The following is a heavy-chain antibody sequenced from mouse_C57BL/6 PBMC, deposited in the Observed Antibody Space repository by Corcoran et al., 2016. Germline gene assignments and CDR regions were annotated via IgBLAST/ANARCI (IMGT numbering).Heavy chain of an antibody. D-gene: IGHD2-4*01. V-gene: IGHV1-18*01. J-gene: IGHJ3*01. Sequence: EVQLQQSGPELVKPGASVKIPCKASGYTFTDYNMDWVKQSHGKSLEWIGDINPNNGGTTYNQKFKGKATLTVDKSSSTAYMELRSLTSEDTAVYYCARGDYDEAWFAYWGQGTLVTVSA. CDR1: GYTFTDYN. CDR2: INPNNGGT. CDR3: ARGDYDEAWFAY.